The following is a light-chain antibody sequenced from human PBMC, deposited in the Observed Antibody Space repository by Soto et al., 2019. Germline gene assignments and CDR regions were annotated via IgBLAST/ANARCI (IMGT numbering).Light chain of an antibody. CDR2: GAS. V-gene: IGKV3-15*01. CDR1: QRVSSN. J-gene: IGKJ3*01. Sequence: EIVMTQSPATLSVSPGERATLSCRASQRVSSNLAWYQQKPGQAPRLLIYGASTRATGIPARFSGSGSGTEFTLTLSNLQSEDFAVYYCQQYNNWPPFTFGPGTKVDI. CDR3: QQYNNWPPFT.